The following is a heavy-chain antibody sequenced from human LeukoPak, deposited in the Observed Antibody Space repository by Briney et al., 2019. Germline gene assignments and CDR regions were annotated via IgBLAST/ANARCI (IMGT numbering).Heavy chain of an antibody. V-gene: IGHV3-21*01. J-gene: IGHJ4*02. CDR2: ISSSSSYI. CDR1: GFTFSSYS. CDR3: ARAREGVVTLYYFDY. D-gene: IGHD4-23*01. Sequence: PGGSLRLSCAASGFTFSSYSMSWVRQAPGKGLEWVSSISSSSSYIYYADSVKGRFTISRDNAKNSLYLQMNSLRAEDTAVYYCARAREGVVTLYYFDYWGQGTLVTVSS.